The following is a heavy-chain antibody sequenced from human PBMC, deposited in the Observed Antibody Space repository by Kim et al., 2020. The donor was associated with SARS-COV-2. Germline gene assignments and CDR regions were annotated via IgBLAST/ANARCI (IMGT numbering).Heavy chain of an antibody. CDR3: AKGGILTGFDY. CDR2: T. D-gene: IGHD3-9*01. J-gene: IGHJ4*02. V-gene: IGHV3-23*01. Sequence: TYYADSVKGRFTISRDNSKNPLYLQMNSLRAEDTAVYYCAKGGILTGFDYWGQGTLVTVSS.